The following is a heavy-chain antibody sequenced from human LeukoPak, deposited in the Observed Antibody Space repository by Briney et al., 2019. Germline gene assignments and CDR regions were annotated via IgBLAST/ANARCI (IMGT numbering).Heavy chain of an antibody. Sequence: SETLSLTCTVSGGSISSYYWSWIRQPPGKGLEWIGYIYYSGSTNYNPPLKSRVTISVDTSKNQFSLKLSSVTAADTAVYYWAGIGYSYVSYFDYWGQGTLVTVSS. J-gene: IGHJ4*02. CDR2: IYYSGST. CDR1: GGSISSYY. CDR3: AGIGYSYVSYFDY. D-gene: IGHD5-18*01. V-gene: IGHV4-59*08.